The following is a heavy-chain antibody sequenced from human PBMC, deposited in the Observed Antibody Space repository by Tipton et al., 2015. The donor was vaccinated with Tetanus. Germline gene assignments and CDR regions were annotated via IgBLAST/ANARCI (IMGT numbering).Heavy chain of an antibody. CDR1: GFIFSSYG. CDR3: AREADCSGRRCVPGGFDN. Sequence: SLRLSCAASGFIFSSYGIHWVRLAPRTGLELVSVSWYDGTDNYYADSGKSRFIISRDNSKNTLYLQMNSFRSGDTAVYYCAREADCSGRRCVPGGFDNRGQGPQVTVSS. V-gene: IGHV3-33*01. CDR2: SWYDGTDN. J-gene: IGHJ4*02. D-gene: IGHD2-15*01.